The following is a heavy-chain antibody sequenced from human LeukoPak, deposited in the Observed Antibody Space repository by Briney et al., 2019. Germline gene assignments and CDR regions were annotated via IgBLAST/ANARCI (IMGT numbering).Heavy chain of an antibody. J-gene: IGHJ5*02. CDR3: ARDDPDLKAHNWFDP. CDR1: GYTFTSYG. V-gene: IGHV1-18*01. CDR2: ISAYNGNT. Sequence: GASVKVSCKASGYTFTSYGISWVRQAPGQGLEWMGWISAYNGNTNYAQKLQGRVTKTTDTSTSTAYMELRSLRSDDTAVYYCARDDPDLKAHNWFDPWGQGTLVTVSS.